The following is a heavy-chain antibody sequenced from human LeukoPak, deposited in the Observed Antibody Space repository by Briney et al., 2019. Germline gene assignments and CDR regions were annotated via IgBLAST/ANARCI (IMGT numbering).Heavy chain of an antibody. CDR2: ISYDGSNK. V-gene: IGHV3-30*18. Sequence: PGGSLRLSCAASGFTFSSYGMHWVRQAPGKGLEWVAVISYDGSNKYYADSVKGRFTISRDNSKNTLYLQMNSLRAEDTAAYYCAKDLFAMTQWEQLGYWGQGTLVTVSS. D-gene: IGHD1-26*01. CDR1: GFTFSSYG. CDR3: AKDLFAMTQWEQLGY. J-gene: IGHJ4*02.